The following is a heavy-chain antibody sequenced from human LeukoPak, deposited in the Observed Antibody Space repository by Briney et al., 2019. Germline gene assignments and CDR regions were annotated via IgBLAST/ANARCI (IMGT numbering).Heavy chain of an antibody. V-gene: IGHV3-48*01. CDR3: ARYYDFWSGYWSTDYYYYMDV. J-gene: IGHJ6*03. CDR1: GFTFSSYS. Sequence: GGSLRLSCAASGFTFSSYSTNWVRQAPGKGLEWVSYISSSSSTIYYADSVKGRFTISRDNAKNSLYLQMNSLRAEDTAVYYCARYYDFWSGYWSTDYYYYMDVWGKGTTVTVSS. CDR2: ISSSSSTI. D-gene: IGHD3-3*01.